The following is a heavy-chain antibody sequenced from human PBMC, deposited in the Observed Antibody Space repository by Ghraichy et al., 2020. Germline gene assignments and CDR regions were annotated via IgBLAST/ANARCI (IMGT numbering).Heavy chain of an antibody. Sequence: GGSLRLSCAASGFTFSSYGMHWVRQAPGKGLEWVAVIWYDGSNKYYADSVKGRFTISRDNSKNTLYLQMNSLRAEDTAVYYCARDQDTAMADYWGQGTLVTVSS. CDR2: IWYDGSNK. CDR1: GFTFSSYG. V-gene: IGHV3-33*01. J-gene: IGHJ4*02. CDR3: ARDQDTAMADY. D-gene: IGHD5-18*01.